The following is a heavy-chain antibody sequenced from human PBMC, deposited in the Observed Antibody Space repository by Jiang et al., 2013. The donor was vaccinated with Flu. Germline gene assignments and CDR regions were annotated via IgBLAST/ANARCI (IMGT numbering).Heavy chain of an antibody. CDR3: ARVLLDSSGLDY. J-gene: IGHJ4*02. CDR2: INHSGST. Sequence: TCAVYGGSFSGYYWSWIRQPPGKGLEWIGEINHSGSTNYNPSLKSRVTISVDTSKNQFSLKLSSVTAADTAVYYCARVLLDSSGLDYWGQGTLVTVSS. D-gene: IGHD3-22*01. CDR1: GGSFSGYY. V-gene: IGHV4-34*01.